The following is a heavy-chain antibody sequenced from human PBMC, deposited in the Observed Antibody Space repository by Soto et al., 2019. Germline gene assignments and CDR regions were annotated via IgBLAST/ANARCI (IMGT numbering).Heavy chain of an antibody. J-gene: IGHJ3*02. D-gene: IGHD2-8*01. V-gene: IGHV5-10-1*01. CDR1: GYSFTSYW. CDR2: IDPSDSYT. CDR3: ARNPLDIVLMVYAHDAFGI. Sequence: SLKISCKGSGYSFTSYWISWVRQMPGKGLEWMGRIDPSDSYTNYSPSFQGHVTISADKSISTAYLQWSSLKASDTAMYYCARNPLDIVLMVYAHDAFGIWGQGTMVTVSS.